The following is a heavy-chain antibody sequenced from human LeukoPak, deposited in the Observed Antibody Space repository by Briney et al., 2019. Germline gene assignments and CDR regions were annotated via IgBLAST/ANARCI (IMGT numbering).Heavy chain of an antibody. D-gene: IGHD2-2*01. CDR2: ISWNSGSI. CDR1: GFTFDDYA. CDR3: AKDRRRYCSSTSCYDVMDV. V-gene: IGHV3-9*01. J-gene: IGHJ6*04. Sequence: PGRSLRLSCAASGFTFDDYAMHWVRQAPGKGLEWVSGISWNSGSIGYADSVKGRFTISRDNAKNSLYLQMNSLRAEDTALYYCAKDRRRYCSSTSCYDVMDVWGKGTTVTVSP.